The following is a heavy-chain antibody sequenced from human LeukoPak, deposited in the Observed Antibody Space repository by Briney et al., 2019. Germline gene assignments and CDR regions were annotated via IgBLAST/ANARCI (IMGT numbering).Heavy chain of an antibody. CDR3: ARQRSSSWSNFDY. CDR2: IYYSGST. J-gene: IGHJ4*02. D-gene: IGHD6-13*01. Sequence: KPSETLSLTCTVSGGSISSYYWSWIRQPPGKGLEWIGYIYYSGSTNYNPSLKSRVTISVDTSKNQFSLKLSSVTAADTAVYYCARQRSSSWSNFDYGGQEPLATV. CDR1: GGSISSYY. V-gene: IGHV4-59*08.